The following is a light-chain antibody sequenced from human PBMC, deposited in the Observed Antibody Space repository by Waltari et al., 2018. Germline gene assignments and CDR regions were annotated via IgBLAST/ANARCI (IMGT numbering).Light chain of an antibody. J-gene: IGLJ3*02. CDR1: SSDVGGYNY. V-gene: IGLV2-14*01. CDR3: SSYTSSSTWV. CDR2: DVS. Sequence: QSALTQPASVSGSPGPSITISCTGTSSDVGGYNYVSWYQQPPGKAPKVMIYDVSKRPAGVSNRCSGSKSGNTASLTISGLQAEDEADYYCSSYTSSSTWVFGGGTKLTVL.